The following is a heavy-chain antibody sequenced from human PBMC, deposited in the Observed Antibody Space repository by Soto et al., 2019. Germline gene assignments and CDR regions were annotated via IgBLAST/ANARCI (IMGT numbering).Heavy chain of an antibody. D-gene: IGHD3-3*01. J-gene: IGHJ4*02. CDR1: GGSFSGYY. V-gene: IGHV4-34*01. CDR2: INHSGST. CDR3: ARRAKYYDFWSGYYYFDY. Sequence: SETLSLTCAVYGGSFSGYYWSWIRQPPGKGLECIWEINHSGSTNYNPSLKSRVTISVDTSKNQFSLKLCSVTAADTAVYYCARRAKYYDFWSGYYYFDYWGQGTLVTVSS.